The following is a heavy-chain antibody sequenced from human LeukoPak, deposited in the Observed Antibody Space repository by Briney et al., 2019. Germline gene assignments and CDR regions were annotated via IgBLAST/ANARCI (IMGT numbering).Heavy chain of an antibody. Sequence: GGSLRLSCAASGFIVSSNYMSWVRQAPGKGLEWVSVIYSGGSTYYADSVKGRFTISRDNSKNTLYLQMSSLRAEDTAVYFCVRGYSFGPYGMDVWGQGTTVTVSS. CDR3: VRGYSFGPYGMDV. J-gene: IGHJ6*02. CDR2: IYSGGST. CDR1: GFIVSSNY. D-gene: IGHD2-15*01. V-gene: IGHV3-53*05.